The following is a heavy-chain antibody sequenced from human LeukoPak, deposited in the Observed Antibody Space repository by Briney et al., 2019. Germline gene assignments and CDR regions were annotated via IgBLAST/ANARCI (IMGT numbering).Heavy chain of an antibody. CDR3: ATDYTSGGDDAFDI. CDR2: ISGSGGST. CDR1: GFTFSNYA. J-gene: IGHJ3*02. V-gene: IGHV3-23*01. Sequence: GGSLRLSCAASGFTFSNYAMSRVRQAPGKGLEWVSAISGSGGSTYYADSVKGRFTISRDNSKNTLYLQMNSLRAEDTAVYYCATDYTSGGDDAFDIWGQGTMVTVSS. D-gene: IGHD5-12*01.